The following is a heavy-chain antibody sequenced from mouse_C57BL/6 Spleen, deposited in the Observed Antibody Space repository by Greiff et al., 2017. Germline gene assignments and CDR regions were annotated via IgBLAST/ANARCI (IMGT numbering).Heavy chain of an antibody. V-gene: IGHV7-3*01. CDR1: GFTFTDYY. D-gene: IGHD4-1*01. Sequence: EVQLQESGGGLVQPGGSLSLSCAASGFTFTDYYMSWVRQPPGKALEWLGFIRNKANGYTTEYSASVKGRFTISRDNSQSILYLQMNALRAEDSATYYCARYSGSNYFDYWGQGTTLTVSS. J-gene: IGHJ2*01. CDR3: ARYSGSNYFDY. CDR2: IRNKANGYTT.